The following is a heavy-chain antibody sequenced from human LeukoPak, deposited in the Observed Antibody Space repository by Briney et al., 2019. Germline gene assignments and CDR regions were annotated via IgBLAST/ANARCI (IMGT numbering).Heavy chain of an antibody. CDR2: IYYSGST. J-gene: IGHJ4*02. D-gene: IGHD3-22*01. V-gene: IGHV4-59*08. Sequence: PSETLSLTCTVSGGSISSYYWSWIRQPPGKGLEWIGYIYYSGSTNYNPSLKSRVTISVDTSKNQFPLKLSSVTAADTAVYYCARQGTTYYYDSSGYWFDYWGQGTLVTVSS. CDR1: GGSISSYY. CDR3: ARQGTTYYYDSSGYWFDY.